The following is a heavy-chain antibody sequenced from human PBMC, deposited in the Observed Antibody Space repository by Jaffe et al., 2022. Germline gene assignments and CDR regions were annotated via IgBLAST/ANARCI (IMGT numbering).Heavy chain of an antibody. V-gene: IGHV5-51*01. CDR2: INPTNSDT. CDR1: GYTLTTYW. Sequence: EVQLVQSGAEVKEPGQSLNISCKFSGYTLTTYWIGWVRQMPGKGLEWMAIINPTNSDTRYSPSFRGQVAISVDKSISTAYLQWSSLKAADTAIYFCVGQGYNNGYIFGYWGQGTLVTVSS. CDR3: VGQGYNNGYIFGY. D-gene: IGHD5-12*01. J-gene: IGHJ4*02.